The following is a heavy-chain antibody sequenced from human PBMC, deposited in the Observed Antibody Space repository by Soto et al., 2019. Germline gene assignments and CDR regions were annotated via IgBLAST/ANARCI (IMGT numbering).Heavy chain of an antibody. J-gene: IGHJ4*02. Sequence: VASVKVSCKASGYTFTSYGISWVRQAPGQGLEWMGWISAYNGNTNYAQKLQGRVTMTTDTSTSTAYMELRSLRSDDTAVYYCARIGVLRYFDWLLIDYWGQGTLVTVSS. V-gene: IGHV1-18*01. D-gene: IGHD3-9*01. CDR2: ISAYNGNT. CDR3: ARIGVLRYFDWLLIDY. CDR1: GYTFTSYG.